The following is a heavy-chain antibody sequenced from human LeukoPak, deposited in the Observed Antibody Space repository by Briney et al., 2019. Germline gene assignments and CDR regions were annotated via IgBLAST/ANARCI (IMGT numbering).Heavy chain of an antibody. Sequence: ASVKVSCKAFGYTFTSYVINWVRQATGQGVEWMGYMNPNRGDTVYARKFQGRVTMTSNNSASTAYMELSSLTSEDTAVYYCARGDYYYGVDVWGQGTAVTVSS. CDR3: ARGDYYYGVDV. J-gene: IGHJ6*02. V-gene: IGHV1-8*01. CDR1: GYTFTSYV. CDR2: MNPNRGDT.